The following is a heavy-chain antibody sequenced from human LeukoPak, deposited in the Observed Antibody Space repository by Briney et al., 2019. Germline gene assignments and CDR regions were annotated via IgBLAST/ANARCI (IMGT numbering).Heavy chain of an antibody. Sequence: PGGSLRLSCAASGFTFDDYGMSWVRQAPGKGLEWVSAINSNGGSTGYADSVKGRFTISRDNAKNSLYLQMNSLRAEDTALYYCAKSLLGIAFDIWGQGTMVTVSS. D-gene: IGHD1-26*01. CDR1: GFTFDDYG. CDR3: AKSLLGIAFDI. J-gene: IGHJ3*02. V-gene: IGHV3-20*04. CDR2: INSNGGST.